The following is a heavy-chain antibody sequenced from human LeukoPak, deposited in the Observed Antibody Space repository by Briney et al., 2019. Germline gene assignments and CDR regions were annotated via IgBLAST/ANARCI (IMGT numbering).Heavy chain of an antibody. CDR1: GYIFTNYD. J-gene: IGHJ4*02. CDR2: ISAYSSYT. CDR3: ARVPYDSSGYSAFDY. V-gene: IGHV1-18*01. Sequence: ASVKVSCKASGYIFTNYDISWVRQAPGQGLEWMGWISAYSSYTYYAQKLQGRVTMTTDTSTRTAYMELRGLRSEETAVYYCARVPYDSSGYSAFDYWGQGTLVTVSS. D-gene: IGHD3-22*01.